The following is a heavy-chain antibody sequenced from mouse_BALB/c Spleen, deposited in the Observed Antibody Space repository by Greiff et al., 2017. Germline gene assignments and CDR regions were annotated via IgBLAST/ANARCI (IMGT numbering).Heavy chain of an antibody. CDR3: AREVYYDYYFDV. J-gene: IGHJ1*01. V-gene: IGHV7-1*02. CDR1: GFTFSDFY. CDR2: SRNKANDYTT. D-gene: IGHD2-4*01. Sequence: EVKLMESGGGLVQPGGSLRLSCATSGFTFSDFYMEWVRQPPGKRLEWIAASRNKANDYTTEYSASVKGRFIVSRDTSQSILYLQMNALRAEDTAIYYCAREVYYDYYFDVWGAGTTVTVSS.